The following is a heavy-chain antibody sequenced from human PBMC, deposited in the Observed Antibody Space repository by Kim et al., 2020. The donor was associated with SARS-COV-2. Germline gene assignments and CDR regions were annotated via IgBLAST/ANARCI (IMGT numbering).Heavy chain of an antibody. J-gene: IGHJ5*02. D-gene: IGHD3-9*01. V-gene: IGHV4-31*03. CDR3: SRRTYDVLTGYTTYNWFDP. Sequence: SETLSLTCTVSGGSITSDGYYWTWIRQHPGKGLVWIGYLNYSGTTYSNPSLETRLTISMDTSQNQFSLKLSSVTAADTAVYYCSRRTYDVLTGYTTYNWFDPTGQGTLVTVSS. CDR1: GGSITSDGYY. CDR2: LNYSGTT.